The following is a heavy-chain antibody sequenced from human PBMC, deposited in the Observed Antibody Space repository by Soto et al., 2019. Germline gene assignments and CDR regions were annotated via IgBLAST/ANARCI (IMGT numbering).Heavy chain of an antibody. CDR2: VYSTGTT. CDR3: ARGRKRVARKGGKGAYFYAMDV. J-gene: IGHJ6*02. D-gene: IGHD2-15*01. V-gene: IGHV4-61*08. CDR1: GDSVSSSDFY. Sequence: PETLSLTCAVSGDSVSSSDFYWTSIRQPPGKPLEWVGYVYSTGTTNYSPSLKSRVDIPVDTSENQFSLKVRSVTAAEEAVYFCARGRKRVARKGGKGAYFYAMDVWGPGTTVTVSS.